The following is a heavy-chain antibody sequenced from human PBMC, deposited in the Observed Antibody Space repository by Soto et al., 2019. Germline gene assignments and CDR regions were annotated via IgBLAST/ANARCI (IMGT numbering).Heavy chain of an antibody. CDR1: RASISSSNW. V-gene: IGHV4-4*02. J-gene: IGHJ1*01. Sequence: SETLSLTCTVSRASISSSNWWSWVRQPPGKGLEWIGEIYPSGSTNYNPSLKSRVTVSVDKSNNQFSLSLSSVTAADTAVYYCARGGSSDWLRIFHQWGQGTLVTVSS. CDR2: IYPSGST. CDR3: ARGGSSDWLRIFHQ. D-gene: IGHD6-25*01.